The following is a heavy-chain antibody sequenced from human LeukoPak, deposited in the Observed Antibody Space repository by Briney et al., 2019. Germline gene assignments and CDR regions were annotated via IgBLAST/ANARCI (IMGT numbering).Heavy chain of an antibody. V-gene: IGHV3-30-3*01. D-gene: IGHD6-13*01. CDR3: ARASSSWYTVIGIYFDY. CDR1: GFTFSSYA. J-gene: IGHJ4*02. Sequence: GGSLRLSCAASGFTFSSYAMHWVRQAPGKGLEWVAVISYDGSNKYYADSVKGRFTISRDNSKNTLYLQMNSLRAEDTAVYYCARASSSWYTVIGIYFDYWGQGTLVTVSS. CDR2: ISYDGSNK.